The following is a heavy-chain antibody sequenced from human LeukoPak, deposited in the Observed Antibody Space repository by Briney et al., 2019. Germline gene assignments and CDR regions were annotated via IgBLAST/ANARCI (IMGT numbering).Heavy chain of an antibody. Sequence: SETLSLTCAVSGGSISSGGYSWSWIRQPPGKGLEWIGYIYHSGSTYYNPSLKSRLTISVDRSKNQFSLKLSSVTAADTAVYYCARGYYYDSSGYQPLFDYWGQGTLVTVSS. CDR2: IYHSGST. J-gene: IGHJ4*02. V-gene: IGHV4-30-2*01. CDR1: GGSISSGGYS. D-gene: IGHD3-22*01. CDR3: ARGYYYDSSGYQPLFDY.